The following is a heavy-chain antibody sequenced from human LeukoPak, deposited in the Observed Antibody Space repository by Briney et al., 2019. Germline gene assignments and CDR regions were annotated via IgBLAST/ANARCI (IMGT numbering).Heavy chain of an antibody. CDR1: GFTFSTYA. CDR3: ARGGPLGDTNRFDF. V-gene: IGHV3-30*04. Sequence: PGRSLRLSCAVSGFTFSTYAMHWVRQPPGKGLEWVTLLAYDGTNKQYADSVKGRFTISRDNSQNTVDLHMDSLRPEDTAVYYCARGGPLGDTNRFDFWGQGILVTVSS. D-gene: IGHD1-14*01. CDR2: LAYDGTNK. J-gene: IGHJ4*02.